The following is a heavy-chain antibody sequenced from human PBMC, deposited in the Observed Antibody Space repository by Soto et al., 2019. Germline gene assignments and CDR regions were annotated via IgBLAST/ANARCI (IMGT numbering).Heavy chain of an antibody. J-gene: IGHJ6*03. Sequence: SETLSLTCAVYGGSFSGYYWSWIRQPPGKGLEWIGEINHSGSTNYNPSLKSRVTISVDTSKNQFSLKLSSVTAADTAVYYCARAYDYIWGSYRNRRYYYMDVWGKGTTVTVSS. CDR1: GGSFSGYY. CDR2: INHSGST. CDR3: ARAYDYIWGSYRNRRYYYMDV. V-gene: IGHV4-34*01. D-gene: IGHD3-16*02.